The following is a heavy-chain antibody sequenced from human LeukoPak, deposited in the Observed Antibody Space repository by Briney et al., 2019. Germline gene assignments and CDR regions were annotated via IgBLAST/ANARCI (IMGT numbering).Heavy chain of an antibody. J-gene: IGHJ4*02. D-gene: IGHD6-13*01. Sequence: QPGGSLRLSCAASGFTFSSYAMSWVRQAPGKGLEWVAVIWYDGSNKYYADSVKGRFTISRDNSKNTLYLQMNSLRAEDTAVYYCARVVEYSSSWFDYWGQGTLVTVSS. V-gene: IGHV3-33*08. CDR1: GFTFSSYA. CDR3: ARVVEYSSSWFDY. CDR2: IWYDGSNK.